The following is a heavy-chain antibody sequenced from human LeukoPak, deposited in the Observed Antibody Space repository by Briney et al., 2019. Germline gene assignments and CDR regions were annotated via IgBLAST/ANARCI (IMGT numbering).Heavy chain of an antibody. V-gene: IGHV4-39*01. CDR1: GASVSGSAYY. CDR3: AKSGGYGLIDY. J-gene: IGHJ4*02. D-gene: IGHD1-26*01. Sequence: SETLSLTCTVSGASVSGSAYYWGWIRQPPVKGLEWIGNIYYSGSTYYNESLESRVTISIDTSKNQFSLKLNSVTAADTAMYYCAKSGGYGLIDYWGQGILVTVSS. CDR2: IYYSGST.